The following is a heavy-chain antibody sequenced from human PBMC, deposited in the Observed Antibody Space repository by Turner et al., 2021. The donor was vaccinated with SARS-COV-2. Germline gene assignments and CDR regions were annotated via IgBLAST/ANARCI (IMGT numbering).Heavy chain of an antibody. CDR2: ISSSSSYI. CDR3: ARGTYYYDSSVYSGTNWFDP. V-gene: IGHV3-21*01. CDR1: GFNFSSYT. Sequence: EVQLVESGGGLVKPGGSLRLSCAASGFNFSSYTMYWVRQAPGKGLEWVSSISSSSSYIDYADSVKGRFTISRDNAKNSLYLQMNSLRAEDTAVYYCARGTYYYDSSVYSGTNWFDPWGQGTLVTVSS. J-gene: IGHJ5*02. D-gene: IGHD3-22*01.